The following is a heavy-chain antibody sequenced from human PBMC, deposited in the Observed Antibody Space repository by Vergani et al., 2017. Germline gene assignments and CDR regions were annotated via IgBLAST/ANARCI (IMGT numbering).Heavy chain of an antibody. CDR2: IYTSGST. V-gene: IGHV4-4*07. Sequence: QVQLQESGPGLVKPSETLSLTCTVSGGSISSYYWSWIRQPAGTGLEWIGRIYTSGSTNYNPSLKSRVTMSVDTSKNQFSLKLSSVTAADTAVYYCARAPYYYDSSGYYHYYYYGMDVWGQGTTVTVSS. CDR1: GGSISSYY. CDR3: ARAPYYYDSSGYYHYYYYGMDV. J-gene: IGHJ6*02. D-gene: IGHD3-22*01.